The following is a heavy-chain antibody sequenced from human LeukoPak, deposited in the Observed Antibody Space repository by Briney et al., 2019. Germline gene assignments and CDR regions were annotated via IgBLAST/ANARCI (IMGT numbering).Heavy chain of an antibody. J-gene: IGHJ4*02. CDR3: ARDGTGVYNLVQY. CDR2: INPNSGGT. D-gene: IGHD5-24*01. CDR1: GYTFTGYY. V-gene: IGHV1-2*02. Sequence: GASVKVSCKASGYTFTGYYMQWVRQAPGQGLEWMGWINPNSGGTNYAQKFQGRVTMTRDTSISAVYMELSRLRSDDTAVYYCARDGTGVYNLVQYWGQGTLVTVSS.